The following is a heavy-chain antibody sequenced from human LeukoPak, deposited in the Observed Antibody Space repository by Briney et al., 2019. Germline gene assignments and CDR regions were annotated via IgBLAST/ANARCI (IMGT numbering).Heavy chain of an antibody. J-gene: IGHJ4*02. D-gene: IGHD5-18*01. CDR2: IRGKANSYAT. CDR1: GFTFSGSA. CDR3: STSGDTSMVMGY. Sequence: PGGPLRLSCAASGFTFSGSAMHWVRQASGKGLEWVGRIRGKANSYATAFAASVKGRFTMSRDDSKNTAYLQMNSLKTEDTAVYYCSTSGDTSMVMGYWGQGTLVTVSS. V-gene: IGHV3-73*01.